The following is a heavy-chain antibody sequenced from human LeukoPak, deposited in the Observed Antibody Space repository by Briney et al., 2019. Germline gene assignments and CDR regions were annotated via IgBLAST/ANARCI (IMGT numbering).Heavy chain of an antibody. CDR2: ISAYNGNT. Sequence: ASVKVSCKASGYTFTSYGISWVRQAPGQGLEWMGWISAYNGNTNYAQKLQGRVTMTTDTSTSTAYMGLRSLRSDDTAVYYCARAGMGSSMIVVSYPSFDAFDIWGQGTMVTVSS. V-gene: IGHV1-18*01. CDR1: GYTFTSYG. D-gene: IGHD3-22*01. J-gene: IGHJ3*02. CDR3: ARAGMGSSMIVVSYPSFDAFDI.